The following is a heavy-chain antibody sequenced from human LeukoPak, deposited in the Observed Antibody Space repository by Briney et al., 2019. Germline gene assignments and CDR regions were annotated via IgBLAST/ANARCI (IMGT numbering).Heavy chain of an antibody. J-gene: IGHJ4*02. CDR1: GGSISSYY. Sequence: SETLSLTCTVSGGSISSYYWSWIRQPPGKGLEWIEYIYTSGSTNYNPSLKSRVTISVDTSKNQFSLKLSSVTAADTAVYYCARSGIKPYYFDYWGQGTLVTVSS. V-gene: IGHV4-4*09. CDR2: IYTSGST. CDR3: ARSGIKPYYFDY. D-gene: IGHD2-15*01.